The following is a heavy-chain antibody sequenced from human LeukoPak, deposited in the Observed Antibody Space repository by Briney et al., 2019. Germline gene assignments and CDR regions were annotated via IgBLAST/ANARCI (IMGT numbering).Heavy chain of an antibody. V-gene: IGHV3-23*01. CDR3: AKARPRELYESDY. J-gene: IGHJ4*02. CDR2: ISGSGDST. D-gene: IGHD1-26*01. CDR1: GFTFSNYG. Sequence: GGSLRLSCVASGFTFSNYGMSWVRQAPGKGLEWVSAISGSGDSTYYGDSVKGRFTMSRDNSKNTLYLQMNSLRAEDTAVYYCAKARPRELYESDYWGQGTLVTVSS.